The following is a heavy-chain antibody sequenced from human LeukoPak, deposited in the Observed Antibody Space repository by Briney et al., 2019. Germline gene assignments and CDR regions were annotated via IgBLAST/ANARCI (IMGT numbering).Heavy chain of an antibody. D-gene: IGHD5-18*01. CDR2: ISGSGGST. V-gene: IGHV3-23*01. CDR3: ARGFRDGYSFGHYFDY. J-gene: IGHJ4*02. Sequence: QSGGSPRLSCGASGFTFSSYAMTWVRQAPGKGLEWVSAISGSGGSTYYADSVKGRFTISRDNSKNTLYLQMNSLTDEDTAVYYCARGFRDGYSFGHYFDYWGQGTLVTVSS. CDR1: GFTFSSYA.